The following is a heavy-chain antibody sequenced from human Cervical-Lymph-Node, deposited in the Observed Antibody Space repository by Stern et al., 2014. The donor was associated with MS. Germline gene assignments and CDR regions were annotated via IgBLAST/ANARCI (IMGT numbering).Heavy chain of an antibody. CDR3: ARGAPYDESSVKARARRFDY. D-gene: IGHD3-22*01. J-gene: IGHJ4*02. CDR1: GFTFSSYW. CDR2: INTDGKST. Sequence: EVQLVESGGGLVQPGGSLRLSCAASGFTFSSYWMHWVRQAPGKGLVWVSRINTDGKSTKYADSVKGRFTLSRDKAKNTLFLQMASLRGEEPAVSSGARGAPYDESSVKARARRFDYWGQGILVTVSS. V-gene: IGHV3-74*03.